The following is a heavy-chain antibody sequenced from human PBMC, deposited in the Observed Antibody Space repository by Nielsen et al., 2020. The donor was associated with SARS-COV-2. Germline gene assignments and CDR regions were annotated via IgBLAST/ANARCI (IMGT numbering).Heavy chain of an antibody. D-gene: IGHD4-17*01. CDR2: TCYRSKWYN. Sequence: WIRQSPSRGLEWLGRTCYRSKWYNDYAVSVKSRITINPDTSKNQFSLHLNSVTPEDTAMYYCARARGAYGDYYYYYYTDVWGKGTTVTVSS. CDR3: ARARGAYGDYYYYYYTDV. V-gene: IGHV6-1*01. J-gene: IGHJ6*03.